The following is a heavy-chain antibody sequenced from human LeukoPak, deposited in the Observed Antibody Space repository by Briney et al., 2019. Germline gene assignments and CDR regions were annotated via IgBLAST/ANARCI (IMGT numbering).Heavy chain of an antibody. CDR1: GFTFSSYA. J-gene: IGHJ4*02. CDR3: ARLVVVTAVPYYFDY. D-gene: IGHD2-21*02. V-gene: IGHV3-23*01. Sequence: GGSLRLSCAASGFTFSSYAMSWVRQAPGKGLEWVSAISGSGGSTYYADSVKGRFTISRDNSKNTLYLQMNSLRAEDTAVYYCARLVVVTAVPYYFDYWGQGTLVTVSS. CDR2: ISGSGGST.